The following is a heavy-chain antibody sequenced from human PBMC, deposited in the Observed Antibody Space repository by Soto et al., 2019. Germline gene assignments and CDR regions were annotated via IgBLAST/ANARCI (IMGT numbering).Heavy chain of an antibody. D-gene: IGHD1-1*01. J-gene: IGHJ6*03. CDR1: GFTFSSYA. CDR2: ISSNGGST. Sequence: VQLVESGGGLVQPGGSLRLSCAASGFTFSSYAMHWVRQAPGKGLEYVSAISSNGGSTYYANSVKGRFTISRDNSKNTLYLQMGSLRAEDMAVYYCASSGLERYYYYYMDVWGKGTTVTVSS. V-gene: IGHV3-64*01. CDR3: ASSGLERYYYYYMDV.